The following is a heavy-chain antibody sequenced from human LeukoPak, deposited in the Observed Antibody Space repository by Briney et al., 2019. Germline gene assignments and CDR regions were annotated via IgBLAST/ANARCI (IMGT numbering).Heavy chain of an antibody. Sequence: ASVKVSCKASGYTFTGYYLHWVRQAPGQGLEWMGWINPNSGGTNYAQKFQGRVTMTRDTSISTAYMEPSRLRSDDTAVYYCARGDKGGNSADYWGQGTLVTVSS. V-gene: IGHV1-2*02. CDR2: INPNSGGT. J-gene: IGHJ4*02. CDR3: ARGDKGGNSADY. CDR1: GYTFTGYY. D-gene: IGHD4-23*01.